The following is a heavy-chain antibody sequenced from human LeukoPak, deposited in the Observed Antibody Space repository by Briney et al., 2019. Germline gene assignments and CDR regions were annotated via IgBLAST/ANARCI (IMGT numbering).Heavy chain of an antibody. J-gene: IGHJ3*02. V-gene: IGHV3-33*01. CDR1: GFTFSIYG. Sequence: GRSLRLSCAASGFTFSIYGMHWVRQAPGKGLEWVAVIWYDGSNEYYAASVRGRFTISRDNSRNTLYLQMNRLRVEDTAVYYCVRDLDHNDFWSGYWPDAFDTWGQGTKVSVSS. CDR3: VRDLDHNDFWSGYWPDAFDT. D-gene: IGHD3-3*01. CDR2: IWYDGSNE.